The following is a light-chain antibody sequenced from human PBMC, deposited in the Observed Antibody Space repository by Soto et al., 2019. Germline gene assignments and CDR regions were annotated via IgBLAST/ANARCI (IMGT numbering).Light chain of an antibody. CDR2: DVS. CDR1: GSDVGKYKY. CDR3: CSYAGSSTFYV. V-gene: IGLV2-11*01. J-gene: IGLJ1*01. Sequence: QSVLTQPRSVSGSPGQSVTISCTGSGSDVGKYKYVSWYQQHPGKGPKLILYDVSERPSGVPDRFSGSKSGITASLTISGLQAEDEADYYCCSYAGSSTFYVFGTGTKLTVL.